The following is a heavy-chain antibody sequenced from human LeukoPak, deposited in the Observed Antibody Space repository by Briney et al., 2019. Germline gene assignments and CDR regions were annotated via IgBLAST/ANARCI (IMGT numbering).Heavy chain of an antibody. CDR2: IHYSGKA. CDR1: GGSISGHY. CDR3: ARFGVDYDMDV. Sequence: SETLSLTCTVSGGSISGHYWTWVRQPPGEGLEWIGQIHYSGKADYNPSLRSRITISVDTSKNQMSLKVTSVTAADTAVYYCARFGVDYDMDVWGQGTTVTVS. V-gene: IGHV4-59*11. J-gene: IGHJ6*02. D-gene: IGHD3-16*01.